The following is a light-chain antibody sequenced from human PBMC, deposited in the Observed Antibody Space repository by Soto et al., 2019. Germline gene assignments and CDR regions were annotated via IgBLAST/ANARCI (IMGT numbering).Light chain of an antibody. J-gene: IGKJ2*01. V-gene: IGKV2-30*01. CDR2: RVS. CDR1: QSLVYGDGNTY. CDR3: MQGTHPYT. Sequence: DVVMTQSPLSLPVTLGQPASISCRSSQSLVYGDGNTYLNWFQQRPGQSPRRLIFRVSNRDSGVPDRFSGSGSGTDFTLKISRVEAADVGVYYCMQGTHPYTFGQGTKLEIK.